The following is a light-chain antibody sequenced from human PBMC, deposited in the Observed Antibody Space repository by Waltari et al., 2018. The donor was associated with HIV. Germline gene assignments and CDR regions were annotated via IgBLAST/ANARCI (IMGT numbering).Light chain of an antibody. CDR2: DTS. CDR1: QTINNY. V-gene: IGKV3-11*01. Sequence: EIVLTQSPATLSLSPGERATLSCKASQTINNYLVWYQQKSGQAPRLLIYDTSNRATGIPARFSGSGSGTDFTLTISSLEPEDCAVYYCQQRSNWPPITFGQGTRLEIK. J-gene: IGKJ5*01. CDR3: QQRSNWPPIT.